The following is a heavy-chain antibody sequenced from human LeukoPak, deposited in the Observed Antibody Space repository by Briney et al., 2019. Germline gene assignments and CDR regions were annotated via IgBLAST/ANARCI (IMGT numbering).Heavy chain of an antibody. CDR3: ARQSDYCSSTSCYKFFDY. Sequence: SETLSLTCTVSGGSISSSSYYWGWIRQPPGKGLEWIGGIYYSGSTYYNPSLKSRVTISVDTSTNQFSLKLSSVTAADTAVYYCARQSDYCSSTSCYKFFDYWGQGTLVTVSS. CDR1: GGSISSSSYY. D-gene: IGHD2-2*02. CDR2: IYYSGST. V-gene: IGHV4-39*01. J-gene: IGHJ4*02.